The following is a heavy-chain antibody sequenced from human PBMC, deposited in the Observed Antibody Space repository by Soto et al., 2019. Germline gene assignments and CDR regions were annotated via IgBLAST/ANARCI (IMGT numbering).Heavy chain of an antibody. J-gene: IGHJ5*02. Sequence: SETLSLTCTVSGGSISSYYWSWIRQPPGKGLEWIGDINHSGSINYNPSLKSRVTISVDTSKNQFSLKLSSVTAADTAVYYCARELASRYSSGLKFDPWGQGTLVTVSS. CDR3: ARELASRYSSGLKFDP. V-gene: IGHV4-59*01. CDR1: GGSISSYY. D-gene: IGHD6-19*01. CDR2: INHSGSI.